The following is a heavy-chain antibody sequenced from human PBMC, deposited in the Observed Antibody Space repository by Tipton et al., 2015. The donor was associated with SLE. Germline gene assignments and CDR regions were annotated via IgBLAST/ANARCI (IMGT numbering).Heavy chain of an antibody. Sequence: LRLSCTVSGGSISSHYWSWIRQPPGKGLEWIGYIYYSGSTNYNPSLKSRVTISVDTSKNQFSLKLSSVTAADTAVYYCASPAKAGPYWYFDLWGRGTLVTVSS. D-gene: IGHD4/OR15-4a*01. CDR3: ASPAKAGPYWYFDL. J-gene: IGHJ2*01. V-gene: IGHV4-59*11. CDR1: GGSISSHY. CDR2: IYYSGST.